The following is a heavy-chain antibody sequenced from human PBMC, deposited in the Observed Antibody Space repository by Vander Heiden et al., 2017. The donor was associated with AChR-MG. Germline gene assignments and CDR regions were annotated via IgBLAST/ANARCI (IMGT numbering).Heavy chain of an antibody. Sequence: EVQLVESGGGLVQPGGSWRPSCAAPGFTFGTYSMNWVRQAPGKGLEWVSYISSSSSTIYYADSVKGRFTISRDNAKNSLYLQMNSLRAEDTAVYYCARDGYSSGWYGGAFDIWGQGTMVTVSS. CDR2: ISSSSSTI. CDR3: ARDGYSSGWYGGAFDI. CDR1: GFTFGTYS. V-gene: IGHV3-48*01. J-gene: IGHJ3*02. D-gene: IGHD6-19*01.